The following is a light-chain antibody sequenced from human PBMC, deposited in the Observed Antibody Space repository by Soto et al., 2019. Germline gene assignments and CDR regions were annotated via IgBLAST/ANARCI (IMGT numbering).Light chain of an antibody. J-gene: IGKJ1*01. V-gene: IGKV3-15*01. CDR1: QSVGAN. CDR2: GAS. CDR3: QQYNNWPWT. Sequence: EIVMTQSPATLSVSPGERATLSCRASQSVGANLAWYQQKGGQAPRLLISGASPRATGIPARFSGSGSGTEFTLTISSLQSEDFAVYYGQQYNNWPWTFGQGTKVESK.